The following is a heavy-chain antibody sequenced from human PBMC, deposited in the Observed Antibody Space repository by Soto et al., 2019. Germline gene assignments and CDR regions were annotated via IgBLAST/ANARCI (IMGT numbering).Heavy chain of an antibody. CDR3: AHAFGGTSWPNDAFDV. D-gene: IGHD3-16*01. CDR2: IYWDDDT. Sequence: HITLKESGPPLVKPTQTLTLTCIFSGFSFSADGVGVGWIRQPPGKTLEWLALIYWDDDTRYRPSLKSRLTITKDSSKNQVVLTMTNMDPLDTATYYCAHAFGGTSWPNDAFDVWGQGTVVTVSS. J-gene: IGHJ3*01. V-gene: IGHV2-5*02. CDR1: GFSFSADGVG.